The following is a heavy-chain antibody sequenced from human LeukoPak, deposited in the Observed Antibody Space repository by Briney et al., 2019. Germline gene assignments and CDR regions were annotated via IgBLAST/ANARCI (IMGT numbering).Heavy chain of an antibody. J-gene: IGHJ4*02. CDR3: AKGGGYSYTYPIDY. CDR1: GFTFSSHG. V-gene: IGHV3-30*02. D-gene: IGHD5-18*01. Sequence: GGSLRLSCAASGFTFSSHGMHWVRQPPGRGLEWVVFIRYDETNRYYADSVKGRFTISRDNSKNTLSLQMNSLRDEDTALYYCAKGGGYSYTYPIDYWGQGTVVTVSS. CDR2: IRYDETNR.